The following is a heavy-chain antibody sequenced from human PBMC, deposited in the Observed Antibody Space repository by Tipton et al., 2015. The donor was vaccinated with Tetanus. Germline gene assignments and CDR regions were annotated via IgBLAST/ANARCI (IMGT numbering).Heavy chain of an antibody. CDR1: GGSFSGYY. V-gene: IGHV4-34*01. D-gene: IGHD2-2*01. Sequence: GLVKPSETLSLTCAVYGGSFSGYYWSWIRQPPGKGLEWIGEINQSGSTNYNPSLKSRVTISVDTSKNQFSLKLSSVTAADTAVYYCARPHYQYWYFDLWGRGTLVTVSS. CDR3: ARPHYQYWYFDL. CDR2: INQSGST. J-gene: IGHJ2*01.